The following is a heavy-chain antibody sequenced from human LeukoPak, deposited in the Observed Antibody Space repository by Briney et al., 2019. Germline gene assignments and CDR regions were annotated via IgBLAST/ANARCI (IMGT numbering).Heavy chain of an antibody. V-gene: IGHV3-23*01. J-gene: IGHJ4*02. Sequence: PGGSLRLSCVASGFNFNDYAMGWVRQAPGQGLEWVSSVSDSGDRTYYSDSVKGRFTISRDNSKKTLYLQMNSLRGDDTAVYYCAREVGVEGYCSSTSCPYFDYWGQGTLVTVSS. D-gene: IGHD2-2*01. CDR1: GFNFNDYA. CDR3: AREVGVEGYCSSTSCPYFDY. CDR2: VSDSGDRT.